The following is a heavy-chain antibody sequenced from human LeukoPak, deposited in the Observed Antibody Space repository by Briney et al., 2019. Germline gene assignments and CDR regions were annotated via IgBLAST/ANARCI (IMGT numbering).Heavy chain of an antibody. D-gene: IGHD6-13*01. CDR2: IRYDGGKK. CDR1: GFTFSSYG. CDR3: ARNGGSSWTMNMDV. Sequence: QTGGSLRLSCAASGFTFSSYGMHWVRQAPGKGLEWVAFIRYDGGKKYYADSVKGRFTISRDNSKNTLYLQMNSLRAEDTALYHCARNGGSSWTMNMDVWGKGTTVTISS. V-gene: IGHV3-30*02. J-gene: IGHJ6*03.